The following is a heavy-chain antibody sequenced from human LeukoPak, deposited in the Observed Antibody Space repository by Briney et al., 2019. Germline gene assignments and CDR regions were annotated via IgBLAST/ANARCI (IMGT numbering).Heavy chain of an antibody. Sequence: GGSLRLSCAASGFSFSDYSMNWVRQAPGKGLEWVSFISSYSTYIYYADSLKGRFTISRDNAKNSLYLQMNSLRAEDTAVYYCARASVLDILHYFDYWGQGTLVTVSS. V-gene: IGHV3-21*04. J-gene: IGHJ4*02. D-gene: IGHD2-8*01. CDR2: ISSYSTYI. CDR1: GFSFSDYS. CDR3: ARASVLDILHYFDY.